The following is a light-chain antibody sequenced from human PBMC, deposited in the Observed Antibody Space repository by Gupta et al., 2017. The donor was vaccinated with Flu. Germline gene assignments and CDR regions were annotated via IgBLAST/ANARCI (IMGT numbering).Light chain of an antibody. Sequence: WTLSRGMKVDTYRIRGYQQKPGSPPQYRLRYKSDSDKHQGSGVPSRFSGSKDVSANAGILIIAGLQAEDEDDYYGMIGHSSAWVFGGGTKLTVL. CDR2: YKSDSDK. V-gene: IGLV5-45*01. CDR3: MIGHSSAWV. J-gene: IGLJ3*02. CDR1: RGMKVDTYR.